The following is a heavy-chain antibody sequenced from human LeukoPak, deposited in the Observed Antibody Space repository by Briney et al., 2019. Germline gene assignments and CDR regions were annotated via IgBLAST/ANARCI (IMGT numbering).Heavy chain of an antibody. CDR1: GGSIANYY. CDR2: IHYSGST. J-gene: IGHJ6*02. CDR3: ARADYYALDV. V-gene: IGHV4-59*08. Sequence: SETLSLTCTVSGGSIANYYWSWMRQSPGKGLEWIGYIHYSGSTKYNPSLKSRVTISVDTSKNQFSLKLSSVTAADTAVYYCARADYYALDVWGPGTTVTVSS.